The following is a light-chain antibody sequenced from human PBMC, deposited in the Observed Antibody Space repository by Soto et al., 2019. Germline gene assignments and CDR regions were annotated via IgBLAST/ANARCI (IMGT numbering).Light chain of an antibody. J-gene: IGKJ4*01. CDR3: QQYGRSLT. V-gene: IGKV3-20*01. CDR1: QSVSSSY. CDR2: GAS. Sequence: EIVLAQSPGSLSLSPGERATLSCRASQSVSSSYLAWYQQKPGQAPRLLIYGASSRATGIPDRFRGSGSGTDFTLTISSLEPEDFAVFYCQQYGRSLTFGGGTKVDI.